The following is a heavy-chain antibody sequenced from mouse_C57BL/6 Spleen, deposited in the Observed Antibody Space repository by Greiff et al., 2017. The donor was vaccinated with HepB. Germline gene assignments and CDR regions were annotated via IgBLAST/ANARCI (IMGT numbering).Heavy chain of an antibody. CDR1: GFTFSDYY. CDR3: ARDRDDYGSGYAMNY. J-gene: IGHJ4*01. CDR2: INSDGSRT. Sequence: EVKLVESEAGLVQPGSSMKLSCTASGFTFSDYYMAWVHQVPEKGLEWVANINSDGSRTYYLESLKSRFIISRDNAKNMLYLQMSSLKSEDTATYDCARDRDDYGSGYAMNYGAQGPSVTVSS. D-gene: IGHD1-1*01. V-gene: IGHV5-16*01.